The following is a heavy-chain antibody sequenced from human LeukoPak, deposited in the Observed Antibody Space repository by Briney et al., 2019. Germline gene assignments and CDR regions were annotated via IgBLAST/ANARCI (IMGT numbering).Heavy chain of an antibody. J-gene: IGHJ1*01. CDR3: ANLYYYDSSGYHFQYFQH. CDR2: ISSSGSTI. Sequence: SGGSLRLSCAASGFTFSDYYMSWIRQAPGKGLEWVSYISSSGSTIYYADSAKGRFTISRDNAKNSLYLQMNSLRAEDTAVYYCANLYYYDSSGYHFQYFQHWGQGTLVTVSS. CDR1: GFTFSDYY. D-gene: IGHD3-22*01. V-gene: IGHV3-11*01.